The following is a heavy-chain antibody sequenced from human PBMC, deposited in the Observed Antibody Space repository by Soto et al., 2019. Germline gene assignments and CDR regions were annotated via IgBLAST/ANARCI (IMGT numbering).Heavy chain of an antibody. Sequence: QMQLQESGPGLVKPSQTLSLTCTVSGASISSGGYYWSWIRQHPGKGLEWIGYIYNSGSTYYNPSLKSRVSISVDTSKNQFSLKLTSVTAADTAMYYCATERVGVANFDYWGQGTLVTVSS. J-gene: IGHJ4*02. CDR3: ATERVGVANFDY. V-gene: IGHV4-31*03. CDR1: GASISSGGYY. CDR2: IYNSGST. D-gene: IGHD1-26*01.